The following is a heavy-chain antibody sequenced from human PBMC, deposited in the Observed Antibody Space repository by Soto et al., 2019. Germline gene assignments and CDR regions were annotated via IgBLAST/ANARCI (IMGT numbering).Heavy chain of an antibody. D-gene: IGHD6-6*01. CDR3: ARDRSNSPDYFDY. J-gene: IGHJ4*02. V-gene: IGHV4-30-4*01. CDR1: GGSINSDAFY. CDR2: IYYSGRT. Sequence: SETLSLTCTVSGGSINSDAFYWSWIRQPPGKGLEWIGHIYYSGRTYYNPSLESRLTISLDTSKNQFSLRLTSVTASDTAVYYCARDRSNSPDYFDYWGRGTLVTVSS.